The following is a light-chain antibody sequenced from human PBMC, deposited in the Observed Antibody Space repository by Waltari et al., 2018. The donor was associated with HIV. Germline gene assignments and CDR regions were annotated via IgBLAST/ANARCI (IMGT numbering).Light chain of an antibody. Sequence: QSALTQPASVSGSPGQSITISCVGTGSDVGGYKLVSWYQHHPGKAPKLLIYMVTERPSGVSHRFSGSKSGNTASLTISCLRPEDEADYYCCSFSTKPVVFGTGTTVTVL. CDR3: CSFSTKPVV. CDR1: GSDVGGYKL. V-gene: IGLV2-23*02. J-gene: IGLJ1*01. CDR2: MVT.